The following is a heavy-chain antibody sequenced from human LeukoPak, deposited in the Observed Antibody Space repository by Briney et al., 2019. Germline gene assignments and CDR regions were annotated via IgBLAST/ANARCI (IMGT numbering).Heavy chain of an antibody. D-gene: IGHD3-22*01. Sequence: GGSLRLSCTASGFTFGDYAMSWVRQAPGKGLEWVGFIRSKAYGGTTEYAASVKGRFTISRDDSKSIAYLQMNSLKTEDTAVYYCTRDSGSGAYYYDSSGYRYAEYFQHWGQGTLVTVSS. V-gene: IGHV3-49*04. CDR2: IRSKAYGGTT. CDR1: GFTFGDYA. J-gene: IGHJ1*01. CDR3: TRDSGSGAYYYDSSGYRYAEYFQH.